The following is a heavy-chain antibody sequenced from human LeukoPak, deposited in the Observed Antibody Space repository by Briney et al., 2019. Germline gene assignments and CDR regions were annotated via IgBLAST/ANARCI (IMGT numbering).Heavy chain of an antibody. Sequence: SETLSLTCTVSGGSISSSSYYWGWIRQPPGKGLEWIGSIYYSGSTYYNPSLKSRVTISVDTSKNQFSLKLSSVTAADTAVYYCARRAYRYNYYYYGMDAWGQGTTVTVSS. J-gene: IGHJ6*02. D-gene: IGHD4-4*01. CDR3: ARRAYRYNYYYYGMDA. V-gene: IGHV4-39*01. CDR1: GGSISSSSYY. CDR2: IYYSGST.